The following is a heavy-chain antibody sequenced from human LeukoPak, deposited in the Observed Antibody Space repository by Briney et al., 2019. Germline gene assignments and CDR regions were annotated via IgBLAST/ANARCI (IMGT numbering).Heavy chain of an antibody. CDR2: INSDGGST. CDR3: STGSGHAFDI. Sequence: PGGSLRLSCTASGFTFSSYWMHWVRQAPGKGLVWVSRINSDGGSTSYADSVKRRFTISRDNAKNTLYLQMNSLRAEDTAVYYCSTGSGHAFDIWGRGTMVTVSS. J-gene: IGHJ3*02. D-gene: IGHD3-10*01. CDR1: GFTFSSYW. V-gene: IGHV3-74*01.